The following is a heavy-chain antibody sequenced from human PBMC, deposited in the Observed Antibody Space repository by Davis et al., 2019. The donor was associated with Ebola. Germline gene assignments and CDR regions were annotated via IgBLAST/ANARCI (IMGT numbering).Heavy chain of an antibody. CDR3: GQRYYYYYGIDV. CDR1: GGSISSGDYY. Sequence: SETLSLTCTVSGGSISSGDYYWSWIRQPPGKGLEWIGYIYYSGSTYYNPSLKSRVTISVDTSKNQFSLKLSSVTAADTAVYYCGQRYYYYYGIDVWGQGTTVTVSS. CDR2: IYYSGST. J-gene: IGHJ6*02. V-gene: IGHV4-30-4*01. D-gene: IGHD5-24*01.